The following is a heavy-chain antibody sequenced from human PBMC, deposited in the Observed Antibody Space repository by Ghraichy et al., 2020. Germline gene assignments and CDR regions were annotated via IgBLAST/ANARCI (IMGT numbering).Heavy chain of an antibody. CDR2: INDSGSI. Sequence: SETLSLTCAVYGGSFSDYDWTWIRQPPGKGLGWIGEINDSGSIDSNASLKSRVSISLDTSKNQFSLKLSSVTAAAKTVYFCARVVFRNNWTPVHWFDPWGQGTLVTVSS. V-gene: IGHV4-34*01. CDR1: GGSFSDYD. J-gene: IGHJ5*02. CDR3: ARVVFRNNWTPVHWFDP. D-gene: IGHD1-1*01.